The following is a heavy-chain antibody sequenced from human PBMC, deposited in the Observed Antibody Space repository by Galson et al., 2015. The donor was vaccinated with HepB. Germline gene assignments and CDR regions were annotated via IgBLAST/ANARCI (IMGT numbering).Heavy chain of an antibody. J-gene: IGHJ4*02. CDR1: GGSISSNNW. CDR3: ARFREGGGWLDY. CDR2: IYHGGST. V-gene: IGHV4-4*02. Sequence: ETLSLTCAVSGGSISSNNWWSWVRRSPGKGLECIGEIYHGGSTSYNPSLKSRVTISVDKSKNQFSLKLSSATAADTAVYYCARFREGGGWLDYWGQGILVTVSS. D-gene: IGHD6-19*01.